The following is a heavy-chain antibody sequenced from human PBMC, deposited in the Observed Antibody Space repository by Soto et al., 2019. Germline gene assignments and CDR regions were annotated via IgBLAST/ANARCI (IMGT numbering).Heavy chain of an antibody. V-gene: IGHV4-31*03. D-gene: IGHD3-10*01. J-gene: IGHJ5*02. CDR3: ARGDPDNYYGSGSYLGFDP. CDR2: IYYSGST. CDR1: GGSISSGGYY. Sequence: SETLSLTCTVSGGSISSGGYYWSWIRQHPGKGLEWIGYIYYSGSTYYNPSLKSRVTISVDTSKNQFSLKLSSVTAADTAAYYCARGDPDNYYGSGSYLGFDPWGQGTLVTVSS.